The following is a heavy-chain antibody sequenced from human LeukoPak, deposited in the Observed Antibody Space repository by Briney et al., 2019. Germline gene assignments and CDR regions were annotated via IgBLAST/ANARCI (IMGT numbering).Heavy chain of an antibody. J-gene: IGHJ4*02. D-gene: IGHD3-22*01. CDR3: ARGDYDCSGYYFLTVYF. V-gene: IGHV1-69*01. CDR1: GGTFSSYA. CDR2: IIPIFGTA. Sequence: SSVKVSCKASGGTFSSYAISWVRQAPGQGLEWMGGIIPIFGTANYAQKFQGRVTITADESTSTAYMELSSLRSEDTAVYYCARGDYDCSGYYFLTVYFWGQGTLVTVSS.